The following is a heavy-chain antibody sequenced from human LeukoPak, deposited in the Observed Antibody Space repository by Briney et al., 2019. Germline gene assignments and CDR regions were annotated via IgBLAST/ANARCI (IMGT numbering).Heavy chain of an antibody. V-gene: IGHV3-23*01. CDR2: ISGSGGST. D-gene: IGHD6-13*01. Sequence: GGSLRLSCAASGFTFSDYILDWVRQAPGKGLEWVSAISGSGGSTYYADSVKGRFTISRDNSKNTLYLQMNSLRAEDTAVYYCVKGIAKLDYWGQGTLVTVSS. CDR1: GFTFSDYI. CDR3: VKGIAKLDY. J-gene: IGHJ4*02.